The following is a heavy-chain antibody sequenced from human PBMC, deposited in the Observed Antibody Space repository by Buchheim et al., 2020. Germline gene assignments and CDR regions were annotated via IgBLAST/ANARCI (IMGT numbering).Heavy chain of an antibody. Sequence: QVQLVQSGAEVKKPGASVKVSCKASGYTFTSYYMHWVRQAPGQGLEWMGIINPSGGSTSYAQKFQGRVTMTRDTSTSTVYMELSSLRSEDTAVYYCARDYEVVATIGEYYYYYYGTDVWGQGTT. CDR3: ARDYEVVATIGEYYYYYYGTDV. CDR1: GYTFTSYY. J-gene: IGHJ6*02. D-gene: IGHD5-12*01. V-gene: IGHV1-46*01. CDR2: INPSGGST.